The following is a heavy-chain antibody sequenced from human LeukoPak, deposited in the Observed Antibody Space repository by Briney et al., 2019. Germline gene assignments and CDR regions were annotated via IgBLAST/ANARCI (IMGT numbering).Heavy chain of an antibody. D-gene: IGHD2-2*01. Sequence: SETLSLTCTVSGGSISSSSYYWDWIRQPPGKGLEWFGSIHYSGSTYYNPSLKSRVSIFVDTSKSQFSLKLSSVTAADTALYYCAGQYCSGTSCYLDYWGRGTLVTVSS. V-gene: IGHV4-39*01. CDR3: AGQYCSGTSCYLDY. J-gene: IGHJ4*02. CDR2: IHYSGST. CDR1: GGSISSSSYY.